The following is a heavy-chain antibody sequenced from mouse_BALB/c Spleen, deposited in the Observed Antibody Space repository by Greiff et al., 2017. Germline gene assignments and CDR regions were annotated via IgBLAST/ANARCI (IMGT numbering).Heavy chain of an antibody. CDR1: GFTFSSFG. Sequence: EVHLVESGGGLVQPGGSRKLSCAASGFTFSSFGMHWVRQAPEKGLEWVAYISSGSSTIYYADTVKGRFTISRDNPKNTLFLQMTSLRSEDTAMYYCALSGATWFAYWGQGTLVTVSA. D-gene: IGHD3-1*01. CDR2: ISSGSSTI. J-gene: IGHJ3*01. CDR3: ALSGATWFAY. V-gene: IGHV5-17*02.